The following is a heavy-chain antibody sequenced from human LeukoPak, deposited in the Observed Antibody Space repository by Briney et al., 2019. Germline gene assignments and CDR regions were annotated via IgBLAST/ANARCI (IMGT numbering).Heavy chain of an antibody. Sequence: ASVKVSCKASGYTFTGYYMHWVRQAPGQGLEWMGWINPNSGGTNYAQKFQGRVTMTRDTTISTAYMELSNLRSDDTAVYFCARSAAQCTNGVCYTEYYMDVWGKGTTVAVSS. V-gene: IGHV1-2*02. CDR2: INPNSGGT. D-gene: IGHD2-8*01. CDR3: ARSAAQCTNGVCYTEYYMDV. J-gene: IGHJ6*03. CDR1: GYTFTGYY.